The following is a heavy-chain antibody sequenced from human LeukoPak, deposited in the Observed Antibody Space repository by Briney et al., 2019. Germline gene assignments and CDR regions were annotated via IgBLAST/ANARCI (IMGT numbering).Heavy chain of an antibody. V-gene: IGHV3-48*02. D-gene: IGHD1-26*01. CDR3: ASSGSYRFDY. CDR1: GFIFGDYN. J-gene: IGHJ4*02. Sequence: GGSLRLSCAASGFIFGDYNMNWVRQAPGKGLEWVSHITASGTAMFYADSVKGRFTISRDNAKNSLYLQMNSLRDEDTAVYYCASSGSYRFDYWGQGTLVTVSS. CDR2: ITASGTAM.